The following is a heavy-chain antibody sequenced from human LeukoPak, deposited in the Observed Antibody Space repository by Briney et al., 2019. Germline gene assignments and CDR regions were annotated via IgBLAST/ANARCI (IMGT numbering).Heavy chain of an antibody. D-gene: IGHD3-22*01. J-gene: IGHJ4*02. CDR2: ISSSSSYT. V-gene: IGHV3-11*05. CDR1: GFTFSAYY. CDR3: ARDLGYYYDSSGRFDY. Sequence: GGSLRLSCAASGFTFSAYYMSWIRQAPGKGLEWVSYISSSSSYTNYADSVKGRFTISRDNAKNSLYLQMNSLRAEDTAVYYCARDLGYYYDSSGRFDYWGQGTLVTVSS.